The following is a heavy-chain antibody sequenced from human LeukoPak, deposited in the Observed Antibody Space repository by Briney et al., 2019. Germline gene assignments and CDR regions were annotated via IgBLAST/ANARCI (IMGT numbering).Heavy chain of an antibody. J-gene: IGHJ4*02. CDR2: IRYDGSNK. V-gene: IGHV3-30*02. CDR1: GFTFSSYG. D-gene: IGHD4-23*01. Sequence: GGSLRLSCAASGFTFSSYGMHWVRQAPGKGLEWVAFIRYDGSNKYYADSVKGRFTISRDNSKNTLYLQINSLRAEDTAVYYCAKDRRGRVVVTPCFDYWGQGTLVTVSS. CDR3: AKDRRGRVVVTPCFDY.